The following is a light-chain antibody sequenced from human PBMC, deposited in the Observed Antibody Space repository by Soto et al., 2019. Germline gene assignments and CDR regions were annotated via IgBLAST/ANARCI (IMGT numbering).Light chain of an antibody. CDR3: QQGSNWPLT. Sequence: EIVLTQSPATLSLSPGEIATLSCRASQSVSRYLAWYQQKPGQAPRLLMSDASNRATGIPARFSGSGSGTDFTLPISSLEPEDFAVYYCQQGSNWPLTFGGGTKVEIK. CDR2: DAS. V-gene: IGKV3-11*01. J-gene: IGKJ4*01. CDR1: QSVSRY.